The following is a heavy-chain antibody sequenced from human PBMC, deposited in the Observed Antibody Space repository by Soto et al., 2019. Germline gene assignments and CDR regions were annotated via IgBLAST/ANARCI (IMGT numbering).Heavy chain of an antibody. D-gene: IGHD6-13*01. Sequence: EVQLVESGGGLVQPRGSLRLSCAAFGFTVSSNYMSWVRQAPGKGLEWVSVIYSGGSTYYADSVKGRFTISRDNSKNTLYLQMNSLRAEDTAVYYCARDAWYSTWLDAFDIWGQGTMVTVSS. CDR3: ARDAWYSTWLDAFDI. CDR1: GFTVSSNY. J-gene: IGHJ3*02. V-gene: IGHV3-66*01. CDR2: IYSGGST.